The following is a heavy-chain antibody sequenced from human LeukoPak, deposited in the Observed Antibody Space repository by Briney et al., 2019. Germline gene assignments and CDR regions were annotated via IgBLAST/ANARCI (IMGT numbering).Heavy chain of an antibody. J-gene: IGHJ3*02. CDR3: ARLRYFDWLLRFGAFDI. V-gene: IGHV1-2*02. CDR1: GYTFTSYD. Sequence: ASVKVSCKASGYTFTSYDINWVRQAPGQGLEWMGWINPNSGGTNYAQKFQGRVTMTRDTSISTAYMELSRLRSDDTAVYYCARLRYFDWLLRFGAFDIWGQGTMVTVSS. D-gene: IGHD3-9*01. CDR2: INPNSGGT.